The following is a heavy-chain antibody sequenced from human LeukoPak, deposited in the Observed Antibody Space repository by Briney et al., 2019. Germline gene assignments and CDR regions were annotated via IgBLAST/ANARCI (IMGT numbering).Heavy chain of an antibody. J-gene: IGHJ4*02. CDR1: GYTFTSYG. Sequence: ASVKVSCKASGYTFTSYGISWVRQAPGQGLEWMGWISAYNGNTNYAQKLQGRVTMTTDTSPSTAYMELRSLRSDDTAVYYCARDHHPAYYGSGSCCFDYWGQGTLVTVSS. CDR3: ARDHHPAYYGSGSCCFDY. V-gene: IGHV1-18*01. D-gene: IGHD3-10*01. CDR2: ISAYNGNT.